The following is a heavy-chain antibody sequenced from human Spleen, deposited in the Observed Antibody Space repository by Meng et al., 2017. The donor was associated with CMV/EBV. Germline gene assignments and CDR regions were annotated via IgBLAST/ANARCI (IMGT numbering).Heavy chain of an antibody. Sequence: GSLRLSCTVSGGSISSSSYYWGWIRQPPGKGLEWIGNIYYSGNTYHNPSLKSRLTISVDTSKNQFSLKLSSVTAADTAVYYCVWGAAGTFDYWGQGTLVTVSS. D-gene: IGHD6-13*01. V-gene: IGHV4-39*01. CDR3: VWGAAGTFDY. J-gene: IGHJ4*02. CDR1: GGSISSSSYY. CDR2: IYYSGNT.